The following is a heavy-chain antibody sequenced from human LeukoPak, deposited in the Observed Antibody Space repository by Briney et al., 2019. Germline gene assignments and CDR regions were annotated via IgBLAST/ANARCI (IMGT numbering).Heavy chain of an antibody. CDR1: GFTVSSNY. J-gene: IGHJ4*02. V-gene: IGHV3-53*05. D-gene: IGHD1-14*01. CDR3: AKEQYPGYFDF. CDR2: IYSGGST. Sequence: PGGSLRLSCAASGFTVSSNYMSWVRQAPGKGLEWVSVIYSGGSTYYADSVKGRFTISRDNSNNTLYLQLNNVRTEDTATYFCAKEQYPGYFDFWGQGTLVTVSA.